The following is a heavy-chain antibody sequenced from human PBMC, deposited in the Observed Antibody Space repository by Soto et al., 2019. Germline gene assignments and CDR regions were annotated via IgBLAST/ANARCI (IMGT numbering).Heavy chain of an antibody. Sequence: AGGSLRLSCAASGFTFSSYGMHWVRQAPGKGLEWVAVIWYDGSNKYYADSVRGRFTISRDNSKNTLYLQMNSLRAEDTAVYYCARDKVGSSWPSVFDYWGQGTLVTVSS. CDR2: IWYDGSNK. V-gene: IGHV3-33*01. CDR1: GFTFSSYG. CDR3: ARDKVGSSWPSVFDY. D-gene: IGHD6-13*01. J-gene: IGHJ4*02.